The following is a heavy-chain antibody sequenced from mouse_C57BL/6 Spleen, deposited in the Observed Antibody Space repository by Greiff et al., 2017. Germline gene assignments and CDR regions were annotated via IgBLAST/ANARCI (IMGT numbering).Heavy chain of an antibody. V-gene: IGHV1-55*01. J-gene: IGHJ2*01. Sequence: QVQLQQPGAELVMPGASVKLSCKASGYTFTSYWMTWVKQRPGQGLEWIGEIYPGSGSTNYNEKFKSKSTLTVDTSSSTAYMQLSSLTSEDSAVYYCARDWDFDYWGQGTTLTVSS. CDR1: GYTFTSYW. D-gene: IGHD4-1*01. CDR3: ARDWDFDY. CDR2: IYPGSGST.